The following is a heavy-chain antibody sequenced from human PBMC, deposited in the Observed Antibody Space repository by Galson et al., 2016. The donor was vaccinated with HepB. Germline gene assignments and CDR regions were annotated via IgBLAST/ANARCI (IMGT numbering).Heavy chain of an antibody. CDR1: GFTFRGYW. Sequence: SLRLSCAASGFTFRGYWMNWFRQAPGKGLEWVANINQDESEKSCVDSLKGRFTISGDNTKNLLYLQMNSQRAEDTAVSYCAREHDRNTPDYWGQGTLVPVSS. J-gene: IGHJ4*02. V-gene: IGHV3-7*01. CDR3: AREHDRNTPDY. CDR2: INQDESEK. D-gene: IGHD3-9*01.